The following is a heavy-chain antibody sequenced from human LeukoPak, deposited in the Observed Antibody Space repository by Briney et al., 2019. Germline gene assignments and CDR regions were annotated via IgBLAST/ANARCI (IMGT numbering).Heavy chain of an antibody. D-gene: IGHD3-10*01. J-gene: IGHJ4*02. CDR2: ISSDGSNA. CDR1: GYTFTDYY. V-gene: IGHV3-30*18. CDR3: AKDLSGRKGPFDY. Sequence: SCKASGYTFTDYYLHWVRQAPGKGLEWVAVISSDGSNAYYADSVKGRFTMSRDNSKNTLFVQMNSLRAEDTAVYYCAKDLSGRKGPFDYWGQGTLVTVSS.